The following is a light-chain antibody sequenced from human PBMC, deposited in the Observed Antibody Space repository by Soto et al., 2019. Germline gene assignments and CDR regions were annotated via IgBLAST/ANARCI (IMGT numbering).Light chain of an antibody. Sequence: DIPMTQSPSSLSASVGDRVTITCRASQSISTYLNWYQQKPGKAPKLLISTASSLQSGVPSRFSGSGSGTDFTLAIGSLQPEDFATYYCQQSFSTPPTFGQGTKVEI. CDR1: QSISTY. J-gene: IGKJ1*01. CDR2: TAS. V-gene: IGKV1-39*01. CDR3: QQSFSTPPT.